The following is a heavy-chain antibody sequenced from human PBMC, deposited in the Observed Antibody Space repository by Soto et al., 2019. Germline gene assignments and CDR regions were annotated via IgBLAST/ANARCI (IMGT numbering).Heavy chain of an antibody. Sequence: PSETLSLTCTVSGGSISSGGYYWSWIRQHPGKGLEWIGYIYYSGSTYYNPSLKSRVTISVDTSKNQFSLKLSSVTAADTAVYYCARDNPSMVRGYYYYGMDVWGQGTTVTVSS. V-gene: IGHV4-31*03. CDR3: ARDNPSMVRGYYYYGMDV. CDR2: IYYSGST. CDR1: GGSISSGGYY. D-gene: IGHD3-10*01. J-gene: IGHJ6*02.